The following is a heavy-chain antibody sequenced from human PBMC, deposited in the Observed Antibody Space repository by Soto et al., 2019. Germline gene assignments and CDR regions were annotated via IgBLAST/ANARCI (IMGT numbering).Heavy chain of an antibody. CDR2: IENRGRTI. D-gene: IGHD6-6*01. Sequence: QVQLVESGGGLVKPGGSLRLSCAASGFTFSDYHMSWIRQAPGKGLEWVSFIENRGRTISYADSVKGRFTISRDNAKNSLFLQINSLRAEDTAVYYCVRQAARNYFDFWGQGTLLTVSS. CDR1: GFTFSDYH. V-gene: IGHV3-11*01. CDR3: VRQAARNYFDF. J-gene: IGHJ4*02.